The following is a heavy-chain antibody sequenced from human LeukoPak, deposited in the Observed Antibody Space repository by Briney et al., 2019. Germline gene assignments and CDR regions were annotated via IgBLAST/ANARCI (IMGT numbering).Heavy chain of an antibody. CDR2: IYTSGST. CDR1: GGSISSYY. V-gene: IGHV4-4*07. J-gene: IGHJ6*03. CDR3: ARGRYYDFWSGYSRDYYYYYYMDV. Sequence: PSETLSLTCTVSGGSISSYYWSWIRQPAGKGLEWIRRIYTSGSTNYNPSLKSRVTMSVDTSKNQFSLKLSSVTAADTAVYYCARGRYYDFWSGYSRDYYYYYYMDVWGRGTTVTVSS. D-gene: IGHD3-3*01.